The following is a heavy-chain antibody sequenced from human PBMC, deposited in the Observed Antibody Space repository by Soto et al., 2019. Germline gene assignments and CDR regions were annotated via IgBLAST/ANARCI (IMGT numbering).Heavy chain of an antibody. CDR2: INPNSGGT. CDR1: GYTFTGYY. J-gene: IGHJ6*02. D-gene: IGHD6-19*01. CDR3: ARARPSAKYYYYGMDV. Sequence: QVQLVQSGAEVKKPGALVKVSCKASGYTFTGYYMHWVRQAPGQGLEWMGWINPNSGGTNYAQKFQGWVTMTRDTSISTAYMELSRLRSDDTAVYYCARARPSAKYYYYGMDVWGQGTTVTVSS. V-gene: IGHV1-2*04.